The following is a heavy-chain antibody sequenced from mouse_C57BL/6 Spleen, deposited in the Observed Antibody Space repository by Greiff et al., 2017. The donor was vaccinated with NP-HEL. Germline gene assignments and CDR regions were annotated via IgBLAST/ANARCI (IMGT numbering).Heavy chain of an antibody. V-gene: IGHV14-2*01. D-gene: IGHD1-1*01. J-gene: IGHJ4*01. CDR2: IDPEDGET. CDR3: ARGDYGRSYYAMDY. CDR1: GFHIKDYY. Sequence: VQLKESGAELVKPGASVKLSCTASGFHIKDYYMHWVKQRTEQGLEWIGRIDPEDGETKYAPTFQGRATITADTSSNTAYLQLSSLTSEDTAGYYCARGDYGRSYYAMDYWGQGTSVTVSS.